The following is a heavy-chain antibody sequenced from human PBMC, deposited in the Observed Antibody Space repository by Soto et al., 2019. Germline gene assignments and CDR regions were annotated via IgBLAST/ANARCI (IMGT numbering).Heavy chain of an antibody. Sequence: PSETLSLTCTVLGGSISSSSNHRGWIRQPPGKGLEWIGNIYYSENTYYNPSLKSRVTISVDTSKNQFSLRLTSVTAADTAVYYCATHPPYGPLDHWGQGTLVTVSS. CDR1: GGSISSSSNH. J-gene: IGHJ4*02. CDR3: ATHPPYGPLDH. CDR2: IYYSENT. V-gene: IGHV4-39*01. D-gene: IGHD4-17*01.